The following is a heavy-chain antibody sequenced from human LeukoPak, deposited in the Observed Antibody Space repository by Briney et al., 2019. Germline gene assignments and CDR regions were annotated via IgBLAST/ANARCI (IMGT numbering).Heavy chain of an antibody. D-gene: IGHD1-7*01. CDR2: IRKKVNSYTT. CDR3: ASTSQANWIYAGY. Sequence: PGGSLRLSCAASGFTFSDHYMDWVRQAPGKGLEWVGRIRKKVNSYTTEYAASVNGRFTISRDDSKNSVYLQMNSLKTEDTAVYYCASTSQANWIYAGYWGQGTLVTVSS. CDR1: GFTFSDHY. J-gene: IGHJ4*02. V-gene: IGHV3-72*01.